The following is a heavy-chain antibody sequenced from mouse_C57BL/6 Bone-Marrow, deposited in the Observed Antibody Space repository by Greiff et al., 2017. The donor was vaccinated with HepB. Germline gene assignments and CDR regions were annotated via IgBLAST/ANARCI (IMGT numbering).Heavy chain of an antibody. V-gene: IGHV1-81*01. Sequence: VQLQQSGAELARPGASVKLSCKASGYTFTSYGISWVKQSTGQGLEWIGEIYPRSGNTYYNEKFKGKATLTADKSSSTAYMELRSLTSEDSAVYFCARGDYYGSSSRYFDYWGQGTTLTVSS. D-gene: IGHD1-1*01. CDR3: ARGDYYGSSSRYFDY. J-gene: IGHJ2*01. CDR1: GYTFTSYG. CDR2: IYPRSGNT.